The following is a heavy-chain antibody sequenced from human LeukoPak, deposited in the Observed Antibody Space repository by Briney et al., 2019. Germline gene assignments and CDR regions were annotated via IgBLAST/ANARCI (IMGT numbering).Heavy chain of an antibody. CDR2: MNPNSGST. J-gene: IGHJ4*02. V-gene: IGHV1-8*01. D-gene: IGHD5-12*01. CDR3: TRNLARTGDFDY. CDR1: GYSFISFD. Sequence: ASVKLSCKASGYSFISFDINWVRHANVQGLKWLGWMNPNSGSTGYAQNFQGRVSMTRDTSISTAYMELSNLGSEDTAVYYCTRNLARTGDFDYWGQGTLVTVSS.